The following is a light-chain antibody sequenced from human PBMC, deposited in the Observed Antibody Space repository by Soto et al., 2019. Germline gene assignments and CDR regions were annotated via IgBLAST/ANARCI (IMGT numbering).Light chain of an antibody. J-gene: IGKJ4*01. V-gene: IGKV3-15*01. CDR3: QHYTNWPLT. Sequence: EIVMTQSPATLSVSPGERATLSCRASHSVSSRLARYQQKPGQAPRLLIYGASTRATGLPARFTGSGSGTEFTLTISSLQSGDFAVYYCQHYTNWPLTFGGGTKVEIK. CDR2: GAS. CDR1: HSVSSR.